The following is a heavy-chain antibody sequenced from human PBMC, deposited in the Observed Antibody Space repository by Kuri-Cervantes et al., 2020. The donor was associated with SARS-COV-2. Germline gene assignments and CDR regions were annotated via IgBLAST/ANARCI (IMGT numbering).Heavy chain of an antibody. D-gene: IGHD6-19*01. V-gene: IGHV3-7*01. CDR1: GFTFSSYW. CDR2: IKQDGSEK. CDR3: ASLTGYSSGTDAFDI. J-gene: IGHJ3*02. Sequence: GESLKISCAASGFTFSSYWMSWVRQAPGKGLEWVANIKQDGSEKYYVDSVKGRFTISRDNAKNSLYLQMNSLRAEDTAVYYCASLTGYSSGTDAFDIWGQGTMVTVSS.